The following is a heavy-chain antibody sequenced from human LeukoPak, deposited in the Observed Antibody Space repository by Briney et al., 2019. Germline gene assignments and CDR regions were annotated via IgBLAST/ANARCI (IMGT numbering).Heavy chain of an antibody. D-gene: IGHD2-2*01. Sequence: SETLSLTCTVSGGSISSYYWSWIRQPPGKGLEWIGYIYYSGSTNYNPSLKSRVTISVDTSKNQFSLKLSSVTAADTAVYYCARASTEYCSSTSCYGGGYYYYYYVDVWGKGTTVTVSS. V-gene: IGHV4-59*08. CDR1: GGSISSYY. J-gene: IGHJ6*03. CDR2: IYYSGST. CDR3: ARASTEYCSSTSCYGGGYYYYYYVDV.